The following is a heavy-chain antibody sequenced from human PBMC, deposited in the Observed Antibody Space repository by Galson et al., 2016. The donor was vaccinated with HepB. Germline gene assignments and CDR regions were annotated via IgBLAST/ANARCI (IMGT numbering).Heavy chain of an antibody. Sequence: SVKVSCKASGYTFNSYGISWVRQAPGQGLEWMGWISAYNGNTNYAQKLQGRVTMTTDTSTSTAYMELRSLRSDDTAVYYCARRSSATLNYYYNGMDVWGQGTPVTVSS. CDR3: ARRSSATLNYYYNGMDV. CDR1: GYTFNSYG. J-gene: IGHJ6*02. D-gene: IGHD5-12*01. CDR2: ISAYNGNT. V-gene: IGHV1-18*01.